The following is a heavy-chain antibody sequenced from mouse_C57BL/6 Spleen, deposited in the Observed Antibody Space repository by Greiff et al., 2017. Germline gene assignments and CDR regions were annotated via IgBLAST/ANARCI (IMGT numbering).Heavy chain of an antibody. J-gene: IGHJ3*01. CDR3: TSAWTGAWFAY. Sequence: EVQLQQSGAELVRPGASVKLSCTASGFNIKDDYMHWVQQRPEQGLEWIGWIDPENGDTEYASKFQGKATITDDTSSNTAYLQLSSLTSEDTAVYYSTSAWTGAWFAYWGQGTLVTVSA. CDR1: GFNIKDDY. CDR2: IDPENGDT. V-gene: IGHV14-4*01.